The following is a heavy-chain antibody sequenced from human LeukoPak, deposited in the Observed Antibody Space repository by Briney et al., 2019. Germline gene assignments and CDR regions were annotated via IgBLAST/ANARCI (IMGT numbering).Heavy chain of an antibody. D-gene: IGHD1-1*01. V-gene: IGHV3-9*01. CDR2: ISWNSGSI. CDR3: AKATNGPIGFDY. CDR1: GFTFDDYA. Sequence: GRSLRLSCAASGFTFDDYAMHWVRQAPGKGLEWVSGISWNSGSIGYADSVKGRFTISRDNAKNSLYLQMNSLRAEDTALYYCAKATNGPIGFDYWGQGTLVTVSS. J-gene: IGHJ4*02.